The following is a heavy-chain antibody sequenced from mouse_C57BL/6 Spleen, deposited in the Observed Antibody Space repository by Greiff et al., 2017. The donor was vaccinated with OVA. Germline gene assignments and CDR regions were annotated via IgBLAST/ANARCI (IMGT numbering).Heavy chain of an antibody. CDR2: IDPNSGGT. CDR3: AREGITTVVASFDY. Sequence: QVHVKQPGAELVKPGASVKLSCKASGYTFTSYWMHWVKQRPGRGLEWIGRIDPNSGGTKYNEKFKSKATLTVDKPSSTAYMQLSSLTSEDSAVYYCAREGITTVVASFDYWGQGTTLTVSS. J-gene: IGHJ2*01. V-gene: IGHV1-72*01. D-gene: IGHD1-1*01. CDR1: GYTFTSYW.